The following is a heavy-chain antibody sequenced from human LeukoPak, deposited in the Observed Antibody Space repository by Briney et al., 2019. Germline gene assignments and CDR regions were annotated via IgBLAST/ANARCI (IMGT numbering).Heavy chain of an antibody. Sequence: SETLSLTCTVSGGSISSSSYYWGWIRQPPGKGLEWIGSIYYSGSTYYNPSLKSRVTISVDTSKNQFSLKLSSVTGADTAVYYCARHGEGYDILTGYYDPFDYWGQGTLVTVSS. J-gene: IGHJ4*02. CDR1: GGSISSSSYY. CDR2: IYYSGST. CDR3: ARHGEGYDILTGYYDPFDY. D-gene: IGHD3-9*01. V-gene: IGHV4-39*01.